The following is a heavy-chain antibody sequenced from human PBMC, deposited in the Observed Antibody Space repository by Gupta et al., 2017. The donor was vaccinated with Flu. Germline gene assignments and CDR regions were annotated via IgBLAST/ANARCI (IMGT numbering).Heavy chain of an antibody. V-gene: IGHV1-69*06. Sequence: EWMGGIIPIFGTANYAQKFQGRVTITADKSTSTAYMELSSLRSEDTAVYYCARGIDYYEFWSGYSGQYYMDVWGKGTTVTVSS. D-gene: IGHD3-3*01. CDR3: ARGIDYYEFWSGYSGQYYMDV. J-gene: IGHJ6*03. CDR2: IIPIFGTA.